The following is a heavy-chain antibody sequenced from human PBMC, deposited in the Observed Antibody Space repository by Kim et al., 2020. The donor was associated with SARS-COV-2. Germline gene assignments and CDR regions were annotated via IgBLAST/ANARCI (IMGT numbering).Heavy chain of an antibody. Sequence: GGSLRLSCAASGFTFSSYSMNWVRQAPGKGLEWVSSISSSSSYIYYADSVKGRFTISRDNAKNSLYLQMNSLRAEDTAVYYCARDDHTTVVTRVGDYWGQGTLVTVSS. D-gene: IGHD2-21*02. CDR2: ISSSSSYI. CDR3: ARDDHTTVVTRVGDY. J-gene: IGHJ4*02. CDR1: GFTFSSYS. V-gene: IGHV3-21*01.